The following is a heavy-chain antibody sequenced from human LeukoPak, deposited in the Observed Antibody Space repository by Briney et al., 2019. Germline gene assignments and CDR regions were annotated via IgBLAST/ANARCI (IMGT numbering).Heavy chain of an antibody. J-gene: IGHJ4*02. CDR2: ISSNGGTT. D-gene: IGHD6-13*01. CDR1: GFAVSSFA. Sequence: GSLRLLCSASGFAVSSFAIAWVRQAPGEGLEYVSAISSNGGTTYYANSMKGRFTISRDNSKNTLFLQMGSLRTEDMAVYYCARAGSSSWPDYWGQGALVTVSS. CDR3: ARAGSSSWPDY. V-gene: IGHV3-64*01.